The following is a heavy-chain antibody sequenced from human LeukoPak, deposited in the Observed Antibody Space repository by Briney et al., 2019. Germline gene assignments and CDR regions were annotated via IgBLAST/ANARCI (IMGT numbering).Heavy chain of an antibody. CDR2: INPNTGNP. CDR3: ARRGRGDWFDP. V-gene: IGHV7-4-1*02. Sequence: ASVKVSCKASGYTFTSYAMNWLRQAPGQGLEWMGWINPNTGNPTYAQGFTGRFVFSLDTSVSTAYLQWSSLKVSDTAIYYCARRGRGDWFDPWGQGTLVTVSS. D-gene: IGHD1-26*01. J-gene: IGHJ5*02. CDR1: GYTFTSYA.